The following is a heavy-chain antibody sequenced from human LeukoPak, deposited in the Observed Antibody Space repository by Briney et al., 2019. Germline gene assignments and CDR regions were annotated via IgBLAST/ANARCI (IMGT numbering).Heavy chain of an antibody. CDR1: GGSISSYY. J-gene: IGHJ4*02. V-gene: IGHV4-4*07. CDR2: IYTSGST. CDR3: ASSLRDIVVVPAAM. Sequence: PSETLSLTCTVSGGSISSYYWSWIRQPAGKGLEWIGRIYTSGSTNYNPSLKSRVTISVDTSKNQFSLKLSSVTAADTAVYYCASSLRDIVVVPAAMWGQGTLVTVSS. D-gene: IGHD2-2*01.